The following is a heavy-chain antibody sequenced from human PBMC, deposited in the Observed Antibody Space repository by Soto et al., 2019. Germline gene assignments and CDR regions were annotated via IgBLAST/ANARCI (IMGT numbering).Heavy chain of an antibody. J-gene: IGHJ6*02. V-gene: IGHV1-58*01. CDR1: GFTFTSSA. CDR3: AADPGNLFVTPGDYYYGMDV. Sequence: ASVKVSCKASGFTFTSSAVQWVRQARGQRLEWIGWIVVGSGNTNYAQKFQERVTITRDMSTSTAYMELSSLRSEDTAVYYCAADPGNLFVTPGDYYYGMDVWGQGTTVTVSS. CDR2: IVVGSGNT.